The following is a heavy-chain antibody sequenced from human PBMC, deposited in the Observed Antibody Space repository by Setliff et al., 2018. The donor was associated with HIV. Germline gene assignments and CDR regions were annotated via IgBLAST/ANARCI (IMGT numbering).Heavy chain of an antibody. CDR3: ARDMVDYYDSSGYYSGNYYYGMDV. D-gene: IGHD3-22*01. Sequence: PGGSLRLSCAASGFTFSSYEMNWVRQAPGKGLEWVSYISSSGSTTYYADSVKGRFTISRDNAKNLLYLQMHSLRAEDTAVYYCARDMVDYYDSSGYYSGNYYYGMDVGGQGTAVTVS. J-gene: IGHJ6*02. CDR2: ISSSGSTT. CDR1: GFTFSSYE. V-gene: IGHV3-48*03.